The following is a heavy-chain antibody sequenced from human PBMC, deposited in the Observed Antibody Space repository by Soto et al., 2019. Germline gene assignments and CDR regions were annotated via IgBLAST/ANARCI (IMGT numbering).Heavy chain of an antibody. J-gene: IGHJ1*01. CDR2: IWPDGGSK. Sequence: QVQLAESGGGVVQPGRSLRLSCAASGFTFSDYGMHWVRQAPGKGLEWVAAIWPDGGSKYYADSVKGRFAVSRDNSKNTLNLQMSGLRAEDTAMYYCARGGGHLWLREHWGQGTVVTVSS. D-gene: IGHD3-10*01. CDR1: GFTFSDYG. V-gene: IGHV3-33*01. CDR3: ARGGGHLWLREH.